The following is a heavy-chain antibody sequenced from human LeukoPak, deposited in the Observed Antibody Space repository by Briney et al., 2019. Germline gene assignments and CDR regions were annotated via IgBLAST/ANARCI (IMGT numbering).Heavy chain of an antibody. D-gene: IGHD4-17*01. J-gene: IGHJ3*02. CDR2: ISYIGRT. CDR1: ADSFSSHY. Sequence: PSETLSLTCAVSADSFSSHYWTWIRQPPGKGLEWIGYISYIGRTNYNPSLKSRVTISIDTPNNQFSLKLSSVTAADTPVYYCARDLVTVIKGFDIWGQGTMVSVSS. V-gene: IGHV4-59*11. CDR3: ARDLVTVIKGFDI.